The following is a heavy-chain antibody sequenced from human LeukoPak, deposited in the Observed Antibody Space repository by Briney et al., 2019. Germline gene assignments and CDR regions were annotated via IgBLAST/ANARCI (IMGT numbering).Heavy chain of an antibody. CDR3: ARGSGGGIGVVKKYYFDY. V-gene: IGHV1-58*02. CDR2: IVVGSGNT. D-gene: IGHD3-3*01. Sequence: ASVKVSCKASGFTFTSSAMQWVRQARGQRLGWIGWIVVGSGNTNYAQKFQGRVTMTRNTSISTAYMELSSLRSEDTAVYYCARGSGGGIGVVKKYYFDYWGQGTLVTVSS. CDR1: GFTFTSSA. J-gene: IGHJ4*02.